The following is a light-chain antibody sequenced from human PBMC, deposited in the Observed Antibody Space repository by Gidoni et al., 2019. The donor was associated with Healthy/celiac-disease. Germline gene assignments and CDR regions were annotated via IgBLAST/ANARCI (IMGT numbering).Light chain of an antibody. J-gene: IGKJ4*01. CDR3: QQYNNLLT. V-gene: IGKV3-15*01. Sequence: EIVMTQSPATLSVSPGERATLSCRASQSVSSNLAWYQQKPGQAPRLLIYGASTRATGIPARFIVSGSGTEFTITICILQSEDFAVYYCQQYNNLLTFGGGTKVEIK. CDR2: GAS. CDR1: QSVSSN.